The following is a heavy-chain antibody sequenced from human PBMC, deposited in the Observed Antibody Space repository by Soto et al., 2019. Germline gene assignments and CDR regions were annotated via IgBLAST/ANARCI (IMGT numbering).Heavy chain of an antibody. CDR2: ISTPSTFI. Sequence: EVQLVESGGGLVKPAGSLRLSCAASGFTFSSYSMNWVRQAPGKGLEWVSSISTPSTFIYYADSVKGRFTISRDNAANSVFLQMNSLGVADTAVYYCAKEADDYGDYRRAFDIWGQGTMVTVSS. CDR1: GFTFSSYS. V-gene: IGHV3-21*01. J-gene: IGHJ3*02. CDR3: AKEADDYGDYRRAFDI. D-gene: IGHD4-17*01.